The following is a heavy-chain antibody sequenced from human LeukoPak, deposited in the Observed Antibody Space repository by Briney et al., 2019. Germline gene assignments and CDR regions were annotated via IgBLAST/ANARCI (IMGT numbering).Heavy chain of an antibody. CDR1: GFTFSSYG. J-gene: IGHJ4*02. D-gene: IGHD4-17*01. CDR3: ARDHYGDYYFDY. CDR2: IRYDGSNK. Sequence: GGSLRLSCAASGFTFSSYGMHWVRQAPGKGLEWVAFIRYDGSNKYYADSVKGRFTISRDNSKNTLYLQMNSLRAEDTAVYYCARDHYGDYYFDYWGQGTLVTVSS. V-gene: IGHV3-30*02.